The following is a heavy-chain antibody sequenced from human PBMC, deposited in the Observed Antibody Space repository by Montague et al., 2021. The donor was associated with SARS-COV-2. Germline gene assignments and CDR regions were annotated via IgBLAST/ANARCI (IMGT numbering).Heavy chain of an antibody. CDR1: GGSISSGSYF. Sequence: SETLSLTCTVSGGSISSGSYFWGWIRQPPGKGLEWIGSIYYSGSTYYNPSLKSRVTISVDTSKNQFSLKLSSVTAADTAVYYCARAFIAAAGTTSFDYWGQGTLVTVSS. D-gene: IGHD6-13*01. CDR2: IYYSGST. J-gene: IGHJ4*02. V-gene: IGHV4-39*01. CDR3: ARAFIAAAGTTSFDY.